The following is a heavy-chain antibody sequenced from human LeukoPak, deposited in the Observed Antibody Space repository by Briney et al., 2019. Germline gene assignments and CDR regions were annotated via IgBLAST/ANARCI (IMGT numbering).Heavy chain of an antibody. Sequence: GGSLRLSCAASGFTFSTYGMHWVRQAPGKGLEWVAVISYDGSNKYYADSVKGRFAISRDNSKNTLYLQMNSLRAEDTAVYYCAKDRTYGGNSYFDYWGQGTLVTVSS. J-gene: IGHJ4*02. CDR1: GFTFSTYG. V-gene: IGHV3-30*18. CDR2: ISYDGSNK. D-gene: IGHD4-23*01. CDR3: AKDRTYGGNSYFDY.